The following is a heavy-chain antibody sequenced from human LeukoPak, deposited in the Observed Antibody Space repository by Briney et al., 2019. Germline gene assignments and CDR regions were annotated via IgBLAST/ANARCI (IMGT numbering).Heavy chain of an antibody. CDR3: ARGGDFDWSHWFDP. CDR2: IIPIFGTA. Sequence: ASVKVSCKASGGTFSSYAISWVRQAPGQGLEWMGGIIPIFGTANYAQKFQGRVTITADESTSTAYMELSSLRSEDTAVYYCARGGDFDWSHWFDPWGQGTLVTVSS. CDR1: GGTFSSYA. V-gene: IGHV1-69*13. D-gene: IGHD3-9*01. J-gene: IGHJ5*02.